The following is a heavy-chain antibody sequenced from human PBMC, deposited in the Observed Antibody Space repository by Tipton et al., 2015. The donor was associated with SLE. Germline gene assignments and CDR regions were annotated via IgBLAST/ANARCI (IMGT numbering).Heavy chain of an antibody. V-gene: IGHV4-59*11. J-gene: IGHJ2*01. Sequence: TLSLTCTVSDGSISNHYWSWIRRPPGKGLEWIGYIYYNGITNYNPSLKSRVTISVDTSKNQFSLKLGSVTAADTAIYYCARDAIAAAKNYYFALWGRGTLVTVSS. D-gene: IGHD6-25*01. CDR1: DGSISNHY. CDR3: ARDAIAAAKNYYFAL. CDR2: IYYNGIT.